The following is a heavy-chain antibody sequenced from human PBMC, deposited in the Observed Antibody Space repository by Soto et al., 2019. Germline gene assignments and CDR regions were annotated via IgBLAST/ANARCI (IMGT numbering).Heavy chain of an antibody. V-gene: IGHV3-23*01. CDR1: GFTFSSYA. J-gene: IGHJ4*02. CDR3: AKLGTMGVFDN. D-gene: IGHD1-26*01. Sequence: EVQLLESGGGLVSPGGSLRLSCAASGFTFSSYAMSWVRQAPGKGLEWLAGITFRGDYTYYADSVKGRFSLSRDSSRNRLDLQMNNLKVEDTALYYCAKLGTMGVFDNWGQGTLLTVSS. CDR2: ITFRGDYT.